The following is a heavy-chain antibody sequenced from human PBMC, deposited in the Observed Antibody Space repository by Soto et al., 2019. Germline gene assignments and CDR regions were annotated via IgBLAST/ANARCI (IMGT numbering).Heavy chain of an antibody. CDR2: IYYSGST. D-gene: IGHD4-4*01. CDR1: GGSISSYY. J-gene: IGHJ6*03. Sequence: PSETLSLTCTVSGGSISSYYWSWIRQPPGKGLEWIGYIYYSGSTNYNPSLKSRVTISVDTSKNQFSLKLSSVTAADTAVYYCARRGPQFSYYYYMDVWGKGTTVTVSS. CDR3: ARRGPQFSYYYYMDV. V-gene: IGHV4-59*08.